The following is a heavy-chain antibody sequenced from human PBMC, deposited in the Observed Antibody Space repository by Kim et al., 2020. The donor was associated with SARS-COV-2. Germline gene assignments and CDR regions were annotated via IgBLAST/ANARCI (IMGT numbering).Heavy chain of an antibody. CDR2: LHYSGSF. CDR1: ADSFSDSGHY. V-gene: IGHV4-39*01. J-gene: IGHJ3*01. Sequence: SETLSLTCTVSADSFSDSGHYWAWIHQPPGKGLEWIGSLHYSGSFFHNPSLRSRVVMSLDTSKKQFSLKLSSVTVADTAVYYCAIPTLARGIINPLNESPGFFDQWGQGTMVTVSS. CDR3: AIPTLARGIINPLNESPGFFDQ. D-gene: IGHD3-10*01.